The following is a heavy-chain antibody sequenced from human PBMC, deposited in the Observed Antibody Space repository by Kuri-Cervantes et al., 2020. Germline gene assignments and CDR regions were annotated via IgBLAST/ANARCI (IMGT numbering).Heavy chain of an antibody. J-gene: IGHJ4*02. Sequence: GGSLRLSCAASGFTVSSNYMSWVRQAAGEGLEWDAVIYSCGSTYYADSVKGRFTISRDNSKNTLYLQMSSLRAEDTAVYYCARAPPSIAAAYFDYWGQGTLVTVSS. D-gene: IGHD6-13*01. CDR2: IYSCGST. CDR3: ARAPPSIAAAYFDY. CDR1: GFTVSSNY. V-gene: IGHV3-53*01.